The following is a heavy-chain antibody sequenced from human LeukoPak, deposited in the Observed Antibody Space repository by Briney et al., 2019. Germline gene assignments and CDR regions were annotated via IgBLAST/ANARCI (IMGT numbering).Heavy chain of an antibody. V-gene: IGHV3-7*01. CDR3: ARSYCSSSSCYAEHYYYYMDV. CDR1: GFTFSNSW. CDR2: INQDGSKQ. D-gene: IGHD2-2*01. Sequence: GGSLRLSCAASGFTFSNSWMSWVRQAPGKGLEWVANINQDGSKQYFVDSVKGRFTISRDDSKNTLYLQMNSLRAEDTSVYYCARSYCSSSSCYAEHYYYYMDVWGKGTTVTVSS. J-gene: IGHJ6*03.